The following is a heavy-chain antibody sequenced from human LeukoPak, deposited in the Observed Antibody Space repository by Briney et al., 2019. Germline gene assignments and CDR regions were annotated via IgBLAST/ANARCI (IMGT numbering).Heavy chain of an antibody. Sequence: GGSLRLSCAASGFTFSSYWMSWVRQAPGKGLEWVANIKQDGSEKYYVDSVKGRFTISRDNAKNSLYLQMNSLRAEDTAVYYCARCDQEDYYDSSGRTYYFDYWGQGTLVTVSS. CDR3: ARCDQEDYYDSSGRTYYFDY. J-gene: IGHJ4*02. CDR1: GFTFSSYW. V-gene: IGHV3-7*01. CDR2: IKQDGSEK. D-gene: IGHD3-22*01.